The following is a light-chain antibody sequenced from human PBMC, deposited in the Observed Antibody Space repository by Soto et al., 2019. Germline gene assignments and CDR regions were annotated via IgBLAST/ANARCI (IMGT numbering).Light chain of an antibody. Sequence: IVLTQSPGIRSLSPGERATLSCRAGQSVSSKYLAWYQQKPGQAPRLIIYGASSRATGIPDKFSGSVSGTDGTITFDGLEKEDGAVYDGQQSGYSPITFGQGTRLEI. CDR2: GAS. CDR3: QQSGYSPIT. J-gene: IGKJ5*01. CDR1: QSVSSKY. V-gene: IGKV3-20*01.